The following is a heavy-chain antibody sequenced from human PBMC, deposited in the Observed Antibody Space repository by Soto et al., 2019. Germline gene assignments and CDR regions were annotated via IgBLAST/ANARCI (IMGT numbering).Heavy chain of an antibody. CDR2: IHHSGTT. Sequence: QVQLQESGPGLVKPSQTLSLTCTVSGDSISSGTNFWSWIRQPPGKALEWMGFIHHSGTTFYNPSLKSRVMISGDTSEHQISLKMTSLTAADTAVYYCARARGYCSCHSCSLFYFYGLDVWGQGTKVSVSS. J-gene: IGHJ6*02. V-gene: IGHV4-30-4*01. D-gene: IGHD2-2*01. CDR1: GDSISSGTNF. CDR3: ARARGYCSCHSCSLFYFYGLDV.